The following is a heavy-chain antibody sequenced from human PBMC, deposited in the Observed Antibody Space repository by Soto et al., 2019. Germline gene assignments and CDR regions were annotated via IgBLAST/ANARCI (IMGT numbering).Heavy chain of an antibody. CDR1: GFTFSSYG. V-gene: IGHV3-33*01. CDR2: IWYDGSNK. CDR3: ARDSGYDVVFGY. D-gene: IGHD5-12*01. Sequence: QVQLVEAGGGVVQPGRSLRLSCAASGFTFSSYGMHWVRQAPGKGLEWVAVIWYDGSNKYYADSVKGRFTISRDNSKNTLYLQMNSLRAEDTAVYYCARDSGYDVVFGYWGQGTLVTVSS. J-gene: IGHJ4*02.